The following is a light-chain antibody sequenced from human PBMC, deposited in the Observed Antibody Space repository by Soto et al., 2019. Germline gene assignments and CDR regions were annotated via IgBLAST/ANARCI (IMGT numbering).Light chain of an antibody. V-gene: IGLV2-14*01. J-gene: IGLJ1*01. Sequence: QSALTQPASVSGSPGQSITISCTGTSSDVGGYNYVSWYQQLPGKAPKLMIYEVSNRPSGVSNRFSGSKSGNTASLTISGLQAEDEADYYCSSYTSSSTGDVFGTGTKLTVL. CDR2: EVS. CDR3: SSYTSSSTGDV. CDR1: SSDVGGYNY.